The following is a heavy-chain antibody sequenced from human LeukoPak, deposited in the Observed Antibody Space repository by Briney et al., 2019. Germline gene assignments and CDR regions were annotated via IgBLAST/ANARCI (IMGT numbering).Heavy chain of an antibody. Sequence: GGSLRLSCAASGFTFRSYGMHWVRQAPGKGLEWVAVIWYDGSSQFYADSVKGRLTISRDNSKNTLYLQMNNLRAEDTAVYYCARIRDGYNWYFDLWGRGTLVTVSP. CDR2: IWYDGSSQ. D-gene: IGHD5-24*01. CDR1: GFTFRSYG. J-gene: IGHJ2*01. V-gene: IGHV3-33*01. CDR3: ARIRDGYNWYFDL.